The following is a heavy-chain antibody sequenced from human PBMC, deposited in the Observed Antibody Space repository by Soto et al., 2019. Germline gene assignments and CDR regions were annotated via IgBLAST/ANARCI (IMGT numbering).Heavy chain of an antibody. Sequence: GGSLRLSCAASGFTFSDYAMSWVRQAPGKGLEWVSGLGGSNSDTHYAASVEGRFTVSRDNSKSTLFLQMNSLRVEDTAVYYCAKDKVDHNSVWDPFDIWGQGTLVTVSS. CDR1: GFTFSDYA. CDR2: LGGSNSDT. V-gene: IGHV3-23*01. CDR3: AKDKVDHNSVWDPFDI. D-gene: IGHD2-15*01. J-gene: IGHJ3*02.